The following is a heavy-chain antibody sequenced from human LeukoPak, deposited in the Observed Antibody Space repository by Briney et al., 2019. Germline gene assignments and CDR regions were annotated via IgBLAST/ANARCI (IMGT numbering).Heavy chain of an antibody. CDR1: ESIFQNYA. Sequence: SLRLSCVIPESIFQNYAMHCVRQPPGKGLGWVSGICSSRGGTGYADSVKGQLHISKENANNSVFLQMNSLRTDDTAVYYCGKDITPGGMDVWGQGTTVTVSS. CDR3: GKDITPGGMDV. V-gene: IGHV3-9*01. J-gene: IGHJ6*02. CDR2: ICSSRGGT.